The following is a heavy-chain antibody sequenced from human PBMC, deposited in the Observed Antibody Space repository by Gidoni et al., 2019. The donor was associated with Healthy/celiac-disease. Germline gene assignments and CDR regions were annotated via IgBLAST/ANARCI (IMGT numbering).Heavy chain of an antibody. Sequence: EVQLVESGGGLVKPGGSLRLSCAASGFTFSSYSMNWVRQAPGKGLEWVSYISSSSSYIYYADSVKGRFTISRDNAKNSLYLQMNSLRAEDTAVYYCAREVASGLTTEIDYWGQGTLVTVSS. CDR3: AREVASGLTTEIDY. D-gene: IGHD6-19*01. V-gene: IGHV3-21*01. J-gene: IGHJ4*02. CDR2: ISSSSSYI. CDR1: GFTFSSYS.